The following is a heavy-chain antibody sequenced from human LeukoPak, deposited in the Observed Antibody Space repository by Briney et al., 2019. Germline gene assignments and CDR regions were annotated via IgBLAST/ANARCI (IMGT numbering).Heavy chain of an antibody. V-gene: IGHV5-10-1*01. CDR1: GYSFTTYW. D-gene: IGHD3-16*02. Sequence: GASLRISCKGPGYSFTTYWITWVRQMPGKGLEWMGRIDPSDSYTNYSPSFQGHVAISADKSISTAYLQWSSLKASDTAMYYCARVIHLGELSLYDYWGQGTLVTVSS. CDR3: ARVIHLGELSLYDY. CDR2: IDPSDSYT. J-gene: IGHJ4*02.